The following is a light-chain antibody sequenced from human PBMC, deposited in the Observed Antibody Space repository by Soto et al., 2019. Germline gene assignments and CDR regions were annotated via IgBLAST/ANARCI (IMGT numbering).Light chain of an antibody. J-gene: IGLJ2*01. V-gene: IGLV2-14*01. CDR2: EVR. Sequence: QSALTQPASVSGSPGQSITISCAGTMRDVGGYNLVSWYQQHPGRAPQLILYEVRNRPSGISFRFSGSKSGNTASLTISGLQAEDEADYYCSSFTSKSSLIFGVGTKVTVL. CDR3: SSFTSKSSLI. CDR1: MRDVGGYNL.